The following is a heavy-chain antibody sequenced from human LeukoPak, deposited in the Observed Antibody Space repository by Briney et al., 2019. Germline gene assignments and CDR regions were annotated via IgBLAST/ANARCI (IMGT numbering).Heavy chain of an antibody. CDR2: IRSKAYGGTT. V-gene: IGHV3-49*04. CDR1: GFTFGDYA. CDR3: TRDRCLRYFDWLFC. D-gene: IGHD3-9*01. Sequence: GGSLRLSCTASGFTFGDYAMSWVRQAPGKGLEWVGFIRSKAYGGTTEYAASVKGRFTISRDDSKSIAYLQMNSLKTEDTAVYYCTRDRCLRYFDWLFCWGQGTLVTVSS. J-gene: IGHJ4*02.